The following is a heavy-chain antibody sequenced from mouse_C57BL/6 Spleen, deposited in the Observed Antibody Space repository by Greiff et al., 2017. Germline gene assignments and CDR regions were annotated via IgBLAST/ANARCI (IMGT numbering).Heavy chain of an antibody. V-gene: IGHV3-6*01. CDR1: GYSITSGYY. Sequence: EVKLMESGPGLVKPSQSLSLTCSVTGYSITSGYYWNWIRQFPGNKLEWMGYISYDGSNNYNPSLKNRISITRDTSKNQFFLKLNSVTTEDTATYYCARNLYYYGSHYAMDYWGQGTSVTVSS. CDR2: ISYDGSN. CDR3: ARNLYYYGSHYAMDY. J-gene: IGHJ4*01. D-gene: IGHD1-1*01.